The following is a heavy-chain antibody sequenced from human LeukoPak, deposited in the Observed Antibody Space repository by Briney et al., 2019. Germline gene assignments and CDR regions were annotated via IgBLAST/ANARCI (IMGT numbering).Heavy chain of an antibody. CDR2: ISYDGSNK. Sequence: GRSLRLSCAASGFTLTNYAMHWVRQAPGKGLEWVAVISYDGSNKYYADSVKGRFTISRDNSKNTLYLQMNSLRAEDTAVYSCAREVPYYDSSGYYDYWGQGTLVTVSS. V-gene: IGHV3-30-3*01. CDR3: AREVPYYDSSGYYDY. J-gene: IGHJ4*02. CDR1: GFTLTNYA. D-gene: IGHD3-22*01.